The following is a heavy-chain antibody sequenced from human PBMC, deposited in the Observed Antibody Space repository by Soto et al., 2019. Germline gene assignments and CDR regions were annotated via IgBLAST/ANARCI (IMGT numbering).Heavy chain of an antibody. CDR1: GFTFSTYS. D-gene: IGHD3-3*01. J-gene: IGHJ4*02. Sequence: GGSLRLSCAASGFTFSTYSMNWVRQAPGKGLEWVASISSSSSTIYYADSVKGRFTISRDNSNNPLYLQMNSLRDEDTAIYYCARPYDFWNGPLNYWGQGTLVTVSS. V-gene: IGHV3-48*02. CDR2: ISSSSSTI. CDR3: ARPYDFWNGPLNY.